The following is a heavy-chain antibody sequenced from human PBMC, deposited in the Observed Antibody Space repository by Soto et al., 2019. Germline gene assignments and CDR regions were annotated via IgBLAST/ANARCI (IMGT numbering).Heavy chain of an antibody. Sequence: EVQLVESGGGLVKPGGSLRLSCAASGFTFSSYSMNWVRQAPGKGLEWVSSISSSSSYIYYADSVKGRFTISRDNAKNSLYLQMNSLRAEDTAVYYCARDEFTSGSGIDYWGQGTLVTVSS. CDR3: ARDEFTSGSGIDY. J-gene: IGHJ4*02. CDR2: ISSSSSYI. CDR1: GFTFSSYS. V-gene: IGHV3-21*01. D-gene: IGHD3-10*01.